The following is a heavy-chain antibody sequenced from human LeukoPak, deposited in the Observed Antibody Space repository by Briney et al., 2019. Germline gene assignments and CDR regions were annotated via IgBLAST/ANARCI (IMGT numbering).Heavy chain of an antibody. CDR3: VRIRGLGLFDY. J-gene: IGHJ4*02. CDR2: TYYRSQWFD. Sequence: SHTLSLTCALSGDSVSNNRASWGWVRQSPSRGLEWLGRTYYRSQWFDDYRPSVRSRITINPDTSNNQFSLQLNSVTPEDTAVYYCVRIRGLGLFDYWGQGTLVTVSS. D-gene: IGHD3-10*01. CDR1: GDSVSNNRAS. V-gene: IGHV6-1*01.